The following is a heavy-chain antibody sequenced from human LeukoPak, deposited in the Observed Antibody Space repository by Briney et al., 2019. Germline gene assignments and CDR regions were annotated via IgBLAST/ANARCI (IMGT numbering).Heavy chain of an antibody. V-gene: IGHV3-21*06. CDR3: ARGHNSSSSGSYYYYMDV. CDR2: ISFSSTHI. J-gene: IGHJ6*03. D-gene: IGHD6-6*01. CDR1: GFIFSNYG. Sequence: GGSLRLSCAASGFIFSNYGMSWVRQAPGKGLEWVSSISFSSTHIYYADSIQGRFTISRDNAGNSLYLQMNSLRAEDTAVYYCARGHNSSSSGSYYYYMDVWGRGTTVTVSS.